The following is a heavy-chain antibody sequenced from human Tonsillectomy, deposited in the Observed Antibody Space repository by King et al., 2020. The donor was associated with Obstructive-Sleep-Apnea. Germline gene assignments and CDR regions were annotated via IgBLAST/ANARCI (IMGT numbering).Heavy chain of an antibody. CDR1: GGSISSSSYY. CDR2: IYYSGST. V-gene: IGHV4-39*07. D-gene: IGHD6-19*01. J-gene: IGHJ4*02. Sequence: QLQESGPGLVKPSETLSLTCTISGGSISSSSYYWGWIRQPPGKGLEWIGSIYYSGSTYYNPSLKSRVTISVDTSKNQFSLKLSSVTAADTAVYYCAGELAVAGTSPFDYWGQGTLVTVSS. CDR3: AGELAVAGTSPFDY.